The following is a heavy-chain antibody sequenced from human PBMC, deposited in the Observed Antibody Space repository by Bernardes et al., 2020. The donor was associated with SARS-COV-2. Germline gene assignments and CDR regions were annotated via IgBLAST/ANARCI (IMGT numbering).Heavy chain of an antibody. J-gene: IGHJ6*02. Sequence: GGSLRLSCAASGFTFSSYEMNWVRQAPGKGLEWVSYISSSGSTIYYADSVKGRFTISRDNAKNSLYLQMNSLRAEDTAVYYCASYRVTNNYYYYGMDVWGQGTTVTVSS. CDR3: ASYRVTNNYYYYGMDV. CDR1: GFTFSSYE. CDR2: ISSSGSTI. D-gene: IGHD2-21*02. V-gene: IGHV3-48*03.